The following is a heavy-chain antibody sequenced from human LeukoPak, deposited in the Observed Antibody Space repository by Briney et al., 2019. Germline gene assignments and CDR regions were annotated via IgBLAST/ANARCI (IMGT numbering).Heavy chain of an antibody. V-gene: IGHV3-23*01. CDR1: GFTLSSYA. J-gene: IGHJ4*02. CDR3: VKGGEQWLVVDY. CDR2: ISDNGYNT. D-gene: IGHD6-19*01. Sequence: GGSLRLSCAASGFTLSSYAMSWVRQAPGKGLEWVSSISDNGYNTYYADSVKGRFTVSRDNSKNTLYLHMNSLRAEDTAIYYCVKGGEQWLVVDYWGQGTLVTVSS.